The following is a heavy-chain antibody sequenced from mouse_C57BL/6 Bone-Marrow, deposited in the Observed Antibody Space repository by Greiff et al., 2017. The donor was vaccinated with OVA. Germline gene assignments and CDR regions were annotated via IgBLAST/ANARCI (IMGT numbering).Heavy chain of an antibody. CDR2: IYPRDGST. CDR3: ASLYDGYPFAY. Sequence: QVQLQQPGTELVKPGASVKLSCKASGYTFTSYDINWVKQRPGQGLEWIGWIYPRDGSTKYNEKFKGKATLTVDTSSSTAYMELHSLTSEDSAVYFCASLYDGYPFAYWGQGTLVTVSA. J-gene: IGHJ3*01. V-gene: IGHV1-85*01. CDR1: GYTFTSYD. D-gene: IGHD2-3*01.